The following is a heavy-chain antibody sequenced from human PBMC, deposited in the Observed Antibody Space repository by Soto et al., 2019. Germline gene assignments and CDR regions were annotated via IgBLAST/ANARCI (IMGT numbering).Heavy chain of an antibody. J-gene: IGHJ6*02. CDR3: ARVRDSSSWYIGAPGYYGMDV. Sequence: GGSLRLSCAASGFTFSSYSMNWVRQAPGKGLEWVSYISSSSSTIYYADSVKGRFTISRDNAKNSLYLQMNSLRAEDTAVYYCARVRDSSSWYIGAPGYYGMDVWGQGTTVTVSS. D-gene: IGHD6-13*01. CDR1: GFTFSSYS. CDR2: ISSSSSTI. V-gene: IGHV3-48*01.